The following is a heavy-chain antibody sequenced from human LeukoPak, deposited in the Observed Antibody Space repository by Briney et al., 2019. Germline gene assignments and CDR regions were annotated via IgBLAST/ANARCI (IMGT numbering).Heavy chain of an antibody. CDR2: ITSSGSYI. V-gene: IGHV3-21*01. J-gene: IGHJ4*02. CDR3: ARAHPYYYGSGSSAVAY. CDR1: AFTFSNYN. D-gene: IGHD3-10*01. Sequence: GGSLRLSCAASAFTFSNYNMNWVRQAPGKGLEWVSSITSSGSYIYYADSVKGRFTISRDNAKNSLYLQMNSLRAEDTAVYYCARAHPYYYGSGSSAVAYWGQGTLVTVSS.